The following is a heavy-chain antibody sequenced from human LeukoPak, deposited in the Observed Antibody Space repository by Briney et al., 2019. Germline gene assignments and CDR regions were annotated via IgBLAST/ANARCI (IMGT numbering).Heavy chain of an antibody. D-gene: IGHD3-10*01. Sequence: SETLSLTCTVSGGSISSYYWSWIRQPPGKGLEWIGYIYYSGSTNYNPSLKSRVTISVDTSKTQFSLKLSSVTAADTAVYYCARLANYYGSGSYLDYWGQGTLVTVSS. CDR1: GGSISSYY. CDR3: ARLANYYGSGSYLDY. V-gene: IGHV4-59*08. CDR2: IYYSGST. J-gene: IGHJ4*02.